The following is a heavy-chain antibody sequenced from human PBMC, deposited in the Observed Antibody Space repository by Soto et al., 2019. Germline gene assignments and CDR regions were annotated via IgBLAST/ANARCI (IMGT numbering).Heavy chain of an antibody. D-gene: IGHD3-10*01. J-gene: IGHJ6*02. CDR3: ASPITIKPGEDV. CDR1: GFTFSSYA. Sequence: QVQLVESGGGVVQPGRSLRLSCAASGFTFSSYAMHWVRQAPGKGLEWVAVISYDGSNKYYADSVKGRFTISRDNSKNTLYLQMNSLRAEDTAVYYCASPITIKPGEDVWGQGTTVTVSS. V-gene: IGHV3-30-3*01. CDR2: ISYDGSNK.